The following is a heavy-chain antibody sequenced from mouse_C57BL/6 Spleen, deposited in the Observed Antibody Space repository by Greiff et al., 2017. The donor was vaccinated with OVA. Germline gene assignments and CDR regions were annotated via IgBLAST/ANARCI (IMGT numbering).Heavy chain of an antibody. V-gene: IGHV1-54*01. CDR3: ARDDYDDFDY. CDR2: INPGSGGT. CDR1: GYAFTNYL. Sequence: QVQLQQSGAELVRPGTSVKVSCKASGYAFTNYLIEWVKQRPGQGLEWIGVINPGSGGTNYNEKFKGKATLTADKSSSTAYMQLSSLTSEDSAVYFCARDDYDDFDYWGQGTTLTVSS. D-gene: IGHD2-4*01. J-gene: IGHJ2*01.